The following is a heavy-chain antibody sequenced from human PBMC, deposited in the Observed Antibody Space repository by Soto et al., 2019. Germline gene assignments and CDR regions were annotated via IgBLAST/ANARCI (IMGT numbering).Heavy chain of an antibody. CDR1: GFTFSSYA. CDR2: ISGSGGST. J-gene: IGHJ4*02. CDR3: XXXXGIAARRYYFDY. V-gene: IGHV3-23*01. Sequence: EVQLLESXGGLVQPGGSLRLSCAASGFTFSSYAMSWVRQAPGKGLEWVSAISGSGGSTYYADSVXXXXXXSXXNXXXXXXXXXXXXXXXXXXXXXXXXXXGIAARRYYFDYWGQGTLVTVSS. D-gene: IGHD6-6*01.